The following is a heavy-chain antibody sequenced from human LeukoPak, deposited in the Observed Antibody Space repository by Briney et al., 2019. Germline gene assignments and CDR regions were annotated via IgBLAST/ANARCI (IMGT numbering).Heavy chain of an antibody. D-gene: IGHD6-19*01. CDR3: AKIEVEGSGWPGGDY. CDR2: ISYDGSNK. CDR1: GFTFSSYG. J-gene: IGHJ4*02. Sequence: GGSLRLSCAASGFTFSSYGMHWVRQAPGKGLEWVAVISYDGSNKYYADSVKGRFTISRDSSKNTLYLQMNSLRAEDTAVYYCAKIEVEGSGWPGGDYWGQGTLVTVSS. V-gene: IGHV3-30*18.